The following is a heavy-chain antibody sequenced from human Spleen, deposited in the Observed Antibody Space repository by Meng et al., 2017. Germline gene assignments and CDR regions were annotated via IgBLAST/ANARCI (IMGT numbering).Heavy chain of an antibody. CDR2: IYYSGST. CDR1: GGSFSDYY. CDR3: AREYGGYDYYYGMDV. J-gene: IGHJ6*02. Sequence: GSLRLSCVVSGGSFSDYYWGWIRQPPGKGLEWIGTIYYSGSTSYNPSLKSRVTISVDTSKNQFSLKLSSVTAADTAVHYCAREYGGYDYYYGMDVWGQGTTVTVSS. V-gene: IGHV4-39*07. D-gene: IGHD5-12*01.